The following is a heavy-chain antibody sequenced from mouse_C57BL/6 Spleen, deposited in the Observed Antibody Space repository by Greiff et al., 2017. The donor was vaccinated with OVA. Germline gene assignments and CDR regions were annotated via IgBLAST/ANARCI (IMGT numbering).Heavy chain of an antibody. Sequence: EVQLVESGPGLVKPSQSLSLTCSVTGYSITSGYYWNWIRQFPGNQLEWMGYISYDGSNNYNPSLKNRISITRDTSKNQFFLKLNSVTTEDTATYYCARFTTVVAHFDYWGQGTTLTVSS. CDR2: ISYDGSN. J-gene: IGHJ2*01. D-gene: IGHD1-1*01. CDR1: GYSITSGYY. CDR3: ARFTTVVAHFDY. V-gene: IGHV3-6*01.